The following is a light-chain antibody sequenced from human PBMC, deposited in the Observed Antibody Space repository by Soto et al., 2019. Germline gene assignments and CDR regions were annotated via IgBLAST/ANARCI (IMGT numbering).Light chain of an antibody. CDR2: NNN. V-gene: IGLV1-44*01. CDR3: AVWDETLIEV. Sequence: QSVLTQPPSASGTPGQRVTISCSGSSSNIGSNTVNWYQQLPGTAPKLLIYNNNQRPSGVPDRFSDSKSGTSASLAISGLQSEDEADYYCAVWDETLIEVFGTGTKLTVL. CDR1: SSNIGSNT. J-gene: IGLJ1*01.